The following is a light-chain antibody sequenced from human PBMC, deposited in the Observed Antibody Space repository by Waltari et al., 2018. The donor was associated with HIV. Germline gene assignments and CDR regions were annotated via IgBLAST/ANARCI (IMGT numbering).Light chain of an antibody. J-gene: IGLJ1*01. CDR1: TSDVGGYNS. Sequence: QSALTQPASVSGSPGQSITISCPGTTSDVGGYNSLSWYQLHPGKAPKLMIYAVSNRPSGVSNRFSGSKSDNTASLTISGLQAEDEADYYCSSYTSTSTVYVFGTGTEVTVL. CDR2: AVS. V-gene: IGLV2-14*03. CDR3: SSYTSTSTVYV.